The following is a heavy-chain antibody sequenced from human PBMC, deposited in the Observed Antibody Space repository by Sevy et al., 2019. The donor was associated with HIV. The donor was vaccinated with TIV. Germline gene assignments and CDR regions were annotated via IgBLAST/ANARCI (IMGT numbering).Heavy chain of an antibody. CDR2: FCPGDSDL. Sequence: GESLKISCKISGYSFTSYCIGWVRQMTGKGLDWMGSFCPGDSDLSYSPSFQGQVTISADKSISTVYLQWRSLKAAETAMYYCTRQGPSDGIDVWGRGTTVTVSS. CDR3: TRQGPSDGIDV. J-gene: IGHJ6*02. V-gene: IGHV5-51*01. CDR1: GYSFTSYC.